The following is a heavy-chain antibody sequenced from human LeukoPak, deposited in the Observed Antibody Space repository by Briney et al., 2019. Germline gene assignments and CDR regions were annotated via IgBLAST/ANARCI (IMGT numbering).Heavy chain of an antibody. CDR3: TTPTYGDYDSSGY. CDR1: GFTLNNAW. Sequence: GGSLRLSCAASGFTLNNAWMSWVRQAPGKGLEWLGRIKRETDGGTIGYAAPVKGRFTISRDDSRNTLYLQMDSLKIEDTAVYYCTTPTYGDYDSSGYWGQGTLVTVSS. J-gene: IGHJ4*02. CDR2: IKRETDGGTI. D-gene: IGHD3-22*01. V-gene: IGHV3-15*01.